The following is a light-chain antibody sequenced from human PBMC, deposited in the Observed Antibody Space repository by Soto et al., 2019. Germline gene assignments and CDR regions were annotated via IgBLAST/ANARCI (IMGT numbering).Light chain of an antibody. J-gene: IGLJ3*02. V-gene: IGLV2-14*01. CDR2: DVS. CDR3: CAASRSRV. CDR1: SSDVGGYNY. Sequence: QSVLTQPASVSGSPGQSITISCTGTSSDVGGYNYVSWYQQHPGKVPKVMIYDVSNRPSGVSNRFSGSKSGNTASLTISGVEAEDDAYYCCCAASRSRVLGGGTKLTVL.